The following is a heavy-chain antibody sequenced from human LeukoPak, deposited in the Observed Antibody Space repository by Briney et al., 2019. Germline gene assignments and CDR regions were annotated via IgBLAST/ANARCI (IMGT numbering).Heavy chain of an antibody. D-gene: IGHD6-19*01. V-gene: IGHV4-59*01. J-gene: IGHJ4*02. CDR3: ARDGSSGWHDY. CDR1: GGSISSYY. CDR2: IYYSGST. Sequence: PSETLSLTCTVSGGSISSYYWSWIRQPPGKGLEWIGYIYYSGSTNYNPSLKSRVTISVDTSKNQFSLKLSSVTAADTAVYYCARDGSSGWHDYWGQGTLVTVSS.